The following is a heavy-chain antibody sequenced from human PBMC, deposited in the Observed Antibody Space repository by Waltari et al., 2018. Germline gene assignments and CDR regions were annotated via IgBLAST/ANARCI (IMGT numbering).Heavy chain of an antibody. CDR3: TRASIFGVALDAFDL. D-gene: IGHD3-3*01. CDR2: VFYNGDT. Sequence: QVQLQESGPGLLNPSETLSLTCSVSGGSITSSHYYWGWIRQPPGKGLELIGSVFYNGDTYYNPSLKSRVTVSVDTSKIQVSLKLSSVTAADTALYYCTRASIFGVALDAFDLWGQGTMVSVSS. V-gene: IGHV4-39*01. J-gene: IGHJ3*01. CDR1: GGSITSSHYY.